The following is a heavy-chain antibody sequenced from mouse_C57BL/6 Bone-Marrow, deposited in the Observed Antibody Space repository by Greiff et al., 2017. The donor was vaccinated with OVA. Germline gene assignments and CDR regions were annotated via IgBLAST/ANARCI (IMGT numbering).Heavy chain of an antibody. Sequence: QVQLQQPGPGLVQPSQCLSITCTVSGFSLTSYGVHWVRQSPGQGLEWLGVIWSGGSTAYNAAFISSMSIRKVNSKNQVFVKMNSLQADDTAIYDCSRNIYGSSCYYAMDYWGQGTTVTVSS. J-gene: IGHJ4*01. D-gene: IGHD1-1*01. CDR3: SRNIYGSSCYYAMDY. CDR1: GFSLTSYG. CDR2: IWSGGST. V-gene: IGHV2-2*01.